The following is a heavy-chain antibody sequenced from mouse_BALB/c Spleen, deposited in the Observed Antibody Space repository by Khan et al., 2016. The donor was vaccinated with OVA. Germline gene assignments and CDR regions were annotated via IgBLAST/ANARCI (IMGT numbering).Heavy chain of an antibody. CDR2: INTYTEEP. Sequence: QIQLVQSGPELKKPGETVKISCKASGYTFTNYGMNWVKQAPGKSLKWMGWINTYTEEPTYADDFKGRFAFSLETSASTAYLQINNLKNEDAATYFCASGGYWYSDDWGAGTTVTVSS. CDR1: GYTFTNYG. CDR3: ASGGYWYSDD. D-gene: IGHD1-1*02. J-gene: IGHJ1*01. V-gene: IGHV9-3-1*01.